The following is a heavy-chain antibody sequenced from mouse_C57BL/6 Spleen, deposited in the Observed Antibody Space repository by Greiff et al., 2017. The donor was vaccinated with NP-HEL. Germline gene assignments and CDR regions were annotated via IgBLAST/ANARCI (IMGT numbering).Heavy chain of an antibody. CDR2: IDPENGDT. CDR3: TTGIYILYSNYDY. D-gene: IGHD2-5*01. V-gene: IGHV14-4*01. J-gene: IGHJ2*01. CDR1: GFNIKDDY. Sequence: EVQLQQSGAELVRPGASVKLSCTASGFNIKDDYMHWVKQRPEQGLEWIGWIDPENGDTEYASKFQGKATITADTSSNTAYLQLSSLTSEDTAVYYCTTGIYILYSNYDYWGQGTTLTVSS.